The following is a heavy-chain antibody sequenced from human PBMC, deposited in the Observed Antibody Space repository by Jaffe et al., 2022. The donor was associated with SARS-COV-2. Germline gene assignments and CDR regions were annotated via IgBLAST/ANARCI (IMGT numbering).Heavy chain of an antibody. D-gene: IGHD6-13*01. V-gene: IGHV4-39*01. J-gene: IGHJ4*02. CDR2: THYSGKT. CDR1: GGSISNKNYY. Sequence: QLQLQESGPGLVKPSETLSLTCTVSGGSISNKNYYWGWIRQPPGRGLEWVGSTHYSGKTFYTPSLKSRVTVSIDTSKNQFSLRLSSVTAADSAVYYCAEISAAGTIDYWGQGTLVTVSS. CDR3: AEISAAGTIDY.